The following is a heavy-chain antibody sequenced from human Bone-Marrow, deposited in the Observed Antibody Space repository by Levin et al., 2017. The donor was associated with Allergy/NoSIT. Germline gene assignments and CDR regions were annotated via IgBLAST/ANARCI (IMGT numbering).Heavy chain of an antibody. D-gene: IGHD4-17*01. V-gene: IGHV1-46*01. Sequence: GESLKISCKASGYTFTSYYMHWVRQAPGQGLEWMGIINPSGGSTSYAQKFQGRVTMTRDTSTSTVYMELSSLRSEDTAVYYCARDDDYGDSRVGFDYWGQGTLVTVSS. CDR1: GYTFTSYY. J-gene: IGHJ4*02. CDR2: INPSGGST. CDR3: ARDDDYGDSRVGFDY.